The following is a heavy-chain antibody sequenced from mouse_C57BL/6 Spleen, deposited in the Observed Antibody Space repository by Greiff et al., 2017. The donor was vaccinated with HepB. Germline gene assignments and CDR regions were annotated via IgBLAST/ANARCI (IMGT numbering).Heavy chain of an antibody. Sequence: DVQLVESGGGLVKPGGSLKLSCAASGFTFSSYAMSWVRQTPEKRLEWVATISDGGSYTYYPDNVKGRFTISRDNAKNNLYLQMSHLKSEDTAMYYCARDPLDSAGYEWFAYWGQGTLVTVSA. D-gene: IGHD3-2*02. CDR1: GFTFSSYA. CDR2: ISDGGSYT. V-gene: IGHV5-4*01. CDR3: ARDPLDSAGYEWFAY. J-gene: IGHJ3*01.